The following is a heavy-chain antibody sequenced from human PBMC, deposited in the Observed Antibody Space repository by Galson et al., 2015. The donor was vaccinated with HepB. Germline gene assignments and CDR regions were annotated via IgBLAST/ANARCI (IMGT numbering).Heavy chain of an antibody. CDR1: GGTFSSYA. CDR2: IIPIFGTA. J-gene: IGHJ6*03. Sequence: SVKVSCKASGGTFSSYAISWVRQAPGQGLEWMGGIIPIFGTANYAQKFQGRVTITADESTSTAYMELSSLRSEDTAVYYCARELERQLATYYYYMDVWGKGTTVTVSS. V-gene: IGHV1-69*13. CDR3: ARELERQLATYYYYMDV. D-gene: IGHD6-13*01.